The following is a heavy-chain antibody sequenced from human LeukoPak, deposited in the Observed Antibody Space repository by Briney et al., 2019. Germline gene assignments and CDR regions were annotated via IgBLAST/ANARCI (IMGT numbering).Heavy chain of an antibody. V-gene: IGHV1-46*01. CDR2: INPSGGST. D-gene: IGHD6-19*01. CDR3: AREVPVAGETDY. CDR1: GYTFTGYY. Sequence: ASVKVSCKASGYTFTGYYMHWVRQAPGQGLEWMGIINPSGGSTSYAQKFQGRVTMTRDMSTSTVYMELSSLRSEDTAVYYCAREVPVAGETDYWGQGTLVTVSS. J-gene: IGHJ4*02.